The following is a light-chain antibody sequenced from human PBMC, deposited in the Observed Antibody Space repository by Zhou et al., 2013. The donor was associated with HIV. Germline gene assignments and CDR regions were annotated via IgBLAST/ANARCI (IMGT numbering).Light chain of an antibody. V-gene: IGKV1-12*01. Sequence: DIQMTQSPSTLSASVGDRVTITCRASQSISSWLAWYQQKPGKAPKLLIYAASSLQSGVPSRFSGSGFGTDFTLTINSLHPEDFATYYCQQANSFPQTFGQGTKVEIK. CDR2: AAS. CDR1: QSISSW. J-gene: IGKJ2*01. CDR3: QQANSFPQT.